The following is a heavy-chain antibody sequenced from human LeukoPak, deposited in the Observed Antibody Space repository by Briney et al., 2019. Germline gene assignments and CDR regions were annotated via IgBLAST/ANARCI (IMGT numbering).Heavy chain of an antibody. V-gene: IGHV4-39*02. CDR3: ARDFTGDLAFDI. Sequence: SETLFLTCIVSGGSISTSAYYWGWIRQPPGEGLQWIGSIYYSGTTYYNPSLKSRVTISVDTSKNQFSLQLNSVTPEDTAVYYCARDFTGDLAFDIWGQGTMVTVSS. CDR2: IYYSGTT. J-gene: IGHJ3*02. D-gene: IGHD7-27*01. CDR1: GGSISTSAYY.